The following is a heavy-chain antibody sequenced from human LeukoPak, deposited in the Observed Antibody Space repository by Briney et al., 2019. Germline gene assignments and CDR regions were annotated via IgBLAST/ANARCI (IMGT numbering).Heavy chain of an antibody. J-gene: IGHJ5*02. CDR1: GFTFSSYA. Sequence: GGSLRLSCAASGFTFSSYAMHWVRQAPGKGLEWVAVISYDGGNKYYTDSVKGRFTISRDNSKNTLYLQMNSLRAEDTAGYYCARPTYSSGWYLSGGWTWGQGTLVTVTS. CDR2: ISYDGGNK. CDR3: ARPTYSSGWYLSGGWT. D-gene: IGHD6-19*01. V-gene: IGHV3-30*04.